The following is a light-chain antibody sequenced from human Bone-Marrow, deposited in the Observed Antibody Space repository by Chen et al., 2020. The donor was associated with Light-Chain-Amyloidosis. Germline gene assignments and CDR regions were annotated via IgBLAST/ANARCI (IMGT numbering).Light chain of an antibody. J-gene: IGLJ1*01. CDR1: SSDVGGYNY. Sequence: QSALTQPASVSGPPGQSLAIACPGSSSDVGGYNYVSWYQQHPGEAPKVMIYDVSNRPSGVSDRFSGSKSGNTASLTISGLQAEDEADYYCSSFTTSGTYVFGTGTKVTVL. CDR2: DVS. V-gene: IGLV2-14*01. CDR3: SSFTTSGTYV.